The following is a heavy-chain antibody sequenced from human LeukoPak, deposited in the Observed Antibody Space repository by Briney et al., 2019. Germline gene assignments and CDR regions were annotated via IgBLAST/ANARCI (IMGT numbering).Heavy chain of an antibody. V-gene: IGHV4-31*11. CDR2: IYYSGST. CDR1: GGSISSGGYS. Sequence: PSETLSLTCAVSGGSISSGGYSWSWIRQPPGKGLEWIGYIYYSGSTYYNPSLKSRVTISVDTSKNQFSLKLSSVTAADTAVYYCARSHDYGGLSFDYWGQGTLVTVSS. J-gene: IGHJ4*02. CDR3: ARSHDYGGLSFDY. D-gene: IGHD4-23*01.